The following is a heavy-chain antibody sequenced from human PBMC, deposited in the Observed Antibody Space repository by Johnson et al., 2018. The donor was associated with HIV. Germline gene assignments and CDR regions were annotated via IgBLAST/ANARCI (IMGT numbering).Heavy chain of an antibody. CDR3: ARGLLAGNDAFDI. Sequence: EVLLLESGGGLVQPGGSLRLSCAASGFTFSSYAMTWVRQAPGKGLEWVSTISGSSGSTFYADSVKGRFTISRDNSKNTLYLQMNSLRAEDTAVYYCARGLLAGNDAFDIWGQGTMVTVSS. J-gene: IGHJ3*02. V-gene: IGHV3-23*01. CDR2: ISGSSGST. D-gene: IGHD6-13*01. CDR1: GFTFSSYA.